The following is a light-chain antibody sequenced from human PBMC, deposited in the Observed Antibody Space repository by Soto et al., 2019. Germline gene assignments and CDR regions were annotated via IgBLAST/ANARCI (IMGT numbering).Light chain of an antibody. CDR2: GNS. CDR3: QSYDSSLRGSYV. Sequence: QSVLTQPPSVSGAPGQRVTISCTGSSSNIGAGYDVHWYQQLPGTAPKLLIYGNSNRPSGVPDRFSGSKSGTSASLAITGLQAVDEADYYCQSYDSSLRGSYVFGTGTKATVL. CDR1: SSNIGAGYD. V-gene: IGLV1-40*01. J-gene: IGLJ1*01.